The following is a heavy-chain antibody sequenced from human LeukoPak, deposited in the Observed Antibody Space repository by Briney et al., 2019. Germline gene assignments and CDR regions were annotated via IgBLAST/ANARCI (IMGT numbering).Heavy chain of an antibody. CDR3: TRERRGSYYAFES. CDR1: GFSVSDYS. J-gene: IGHJ4*02. D-gene: IGHD3-16*01. CDR2: VMSGRGST. V-gene: IGHV3-11*05. Sequence: GGSLRLSCAASGFSVSDYSIGWIRQSPGKGPEWISYVMSGRGSTNYADSVKGRFTISRDNAKNSVALQLDGLRADDTAVYFCTRERRGSYYAFESWGQGTLVTVSS.